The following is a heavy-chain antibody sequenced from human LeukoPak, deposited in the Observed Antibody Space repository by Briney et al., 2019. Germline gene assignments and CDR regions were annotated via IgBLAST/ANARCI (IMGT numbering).Heavy chain of an antibody. CDR2: IYHSGST. CDR1: GYSISSGYY. D-gene: IGHD5-24*01. J-gene: IGHJ3*02. V-gene: IGHV4-38-2*02. Sequence: KASETLSLTCTVSGYSISSGYYWGWIRQPPGKGLEWIGSIYHSGSTYYNPSLKSRVTISVDTSKNQFSLKLSSVTAADTAVYYCARVGATSSDAFDIWGQGTMVTVSS. CDR3: ARVGATSSDAFDI.